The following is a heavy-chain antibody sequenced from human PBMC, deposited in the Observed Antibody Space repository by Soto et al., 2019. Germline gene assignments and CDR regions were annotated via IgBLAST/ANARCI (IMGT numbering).Heavy chain of an antibody. CDR1: GFTFSTYS. CDR2: ISSSSSYI. Sequence: EVQLVESGGGLVKPGGSLRLSCATSGFTFSTYSMNWVRQAPGKGLEWVSSISSSSSYIYYADSVKGRFTMSRDNAKNSLYRQMNSLRAEDTAVYYCARVVGGLNGSGSKGGYGMDVWGQGTTVTVSS. CDR3: ARVVGGLNGSGSKGGYGMDV. D-gene: IGHD3-10*01. V-gene: IGHV3-21*01. J-gene: IGHJ6*02.